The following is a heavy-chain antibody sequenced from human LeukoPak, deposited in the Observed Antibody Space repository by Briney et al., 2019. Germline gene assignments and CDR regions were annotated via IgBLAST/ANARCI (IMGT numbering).Heavy chain of an antibody. D-gene: IGHD4-17*01. CDR1: GFTVSSNY. J-gene: IGHJ6*03. Sequence: PGGSLRLSCAASGFTVSSNYMSWVRQAPGKGLEWVSVIYSGGSTYYADSVKGRFTISRDNSKNTLYLQMNSLRAEDTAVYYCARAGYGDYWLHYYYYMDVWGKGTTVTISS. CDR2: IYSGGST. V-gene: IGHV3-53*01. CDR3: ARAGYGDYWLHYYYYMDV.